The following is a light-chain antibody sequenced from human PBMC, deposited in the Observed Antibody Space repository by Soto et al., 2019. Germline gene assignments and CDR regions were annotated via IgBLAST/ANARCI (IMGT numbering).Light chain of an antibody. CDR1: QSISSY. J-gene: IGKJ1*01. CDR2: AAS. CDR3: QQSYSTPGWT. Sequence: DIQMTQSPSSLSASVGDRVTITCRASQSISSYLNWYQQKPGKAPKLLIYAASSLQSAVPSRFSSSGSGTDFTLTISSLQPEDFATYYCQQSYSTPGWTFGQGTKVEIK. V-gene: IGKV1-39*01.